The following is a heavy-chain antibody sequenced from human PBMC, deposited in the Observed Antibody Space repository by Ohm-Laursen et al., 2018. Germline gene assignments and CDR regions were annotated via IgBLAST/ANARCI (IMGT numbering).Heavy chain of an antibody. CDR3: AKVGSDYYYGMDV. CDR1: GFTFSSYV. J-gene: IGHJ6*02. CDR2: IIGSGRST. D-gene: IGHD1-26*01. Sequence: SLRLSCAASGFTFSSYVMSWVRQAPGKGLEWVSTIIGSGRSTYYADSVKGRFTISRDNSKNTVYLQMNSLRAEDTAVYFCAKVGSDYYYGMDVWGQGTTVTVSS. V-gene: IGHV3-23*01.